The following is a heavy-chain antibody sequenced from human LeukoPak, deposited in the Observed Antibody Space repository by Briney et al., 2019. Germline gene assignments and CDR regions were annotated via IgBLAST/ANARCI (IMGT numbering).Heavy chain of an antibody. V-gene: IGHV3-30*19. J-gene: IGHJ4*02. CDR2: ISYDGSDK. Sequence: PGGSLTHSCAASGINFSGYGMHWVRQAPGKGLEWVAIISYDGSDKYYADSVKGRLTISRDNSKSTLYLQMISLRTEDTAVYYCARADGSVAGPPSGHWGQGTLVTVSS. CDR3: ARADGSVAGPPSGH. D-gene: IGHD6-19*01. CDR1: GINFSGYG.